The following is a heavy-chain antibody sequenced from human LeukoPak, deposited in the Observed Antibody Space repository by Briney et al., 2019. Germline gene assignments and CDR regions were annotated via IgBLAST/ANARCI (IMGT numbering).Heavy chain of an antibody. V-gene: IGHV3-11*05. CDR1: GFTFSDYY. J-gene: IGHJ4*02. D-gene: IGHD3-22*01. CDR3: AKDLTRYYDSSGYYDY. Sequence: GGSLRLSCAASGFTFSDYYMSWIRQVPGKGLEWVQYISSSSSYTNYADSVKGRFTISRDNSKNTLYLQMNSLRAGDTAVYYCAKDLTRYYDSSGYYDYWGQGTLVTVSS. CDR2: ISSSSSYT.